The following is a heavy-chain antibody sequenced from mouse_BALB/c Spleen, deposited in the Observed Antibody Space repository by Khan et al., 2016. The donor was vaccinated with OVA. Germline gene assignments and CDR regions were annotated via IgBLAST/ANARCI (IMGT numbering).Heavy chain of an antibody. CDR3: ARRAPFIVDY. CDR1: GFSLSTSGMG. CDR2: IYWDDDK. J-gene: IGHJ2*01. V-gene: IGHV8-12*01. Sequence: QVTLKESGPGILQPSQTLSLTCSFSGFSLSTSGMGVSWIRQPSGKGLEWLAHIYWDDDKRYNPSLKSRLTISKDTSSDQVFLKFTSVDTADTATYYCARRAPFIVDYWGQGTTLTVSS. D-gene: IGHD1-1*01.